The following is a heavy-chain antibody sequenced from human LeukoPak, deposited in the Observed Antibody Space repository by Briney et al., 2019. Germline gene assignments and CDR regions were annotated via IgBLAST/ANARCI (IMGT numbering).Heavy chain of an antibody. V-gene: IGHV1-2*02. CDR3: ARGHYFYSYIN. D-gene: IGHD3-22*01. CDR1: GYTFTDYY. J-gene: IGHJ4*02. CDR2: VNANSGGT. Sequence: ASVKVSCKASGYTFTDYYIHWVRQAPGQGLEWMAWVNANSGGTNYAQNFQGRVNMTRDTSISPAYMELSRLRSDDTAVYYCARGHYFYSYINWGQGTLVTVSS.